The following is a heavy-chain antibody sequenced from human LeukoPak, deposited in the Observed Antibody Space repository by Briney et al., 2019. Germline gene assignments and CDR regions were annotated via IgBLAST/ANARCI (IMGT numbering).Heavy chain of an antibody. D-gene: IGHD3-16*01. V-gene: IGHV3-21*01. CDR2: ISSISNHI. CDR1: GFTFGSHS. Sequence: GGTLRLSCAASGFTFGSHSMNWVRQAPGKRLEWVSSISSISNHIYYADSLKGRFTISRDNAKNSVYLQMNSLRAEDTAVYYCARDRFQSAFDIWGQGTMVTVSS. J-gene: IGHJ3*02. CDR3: ARDRFQSAFDI.